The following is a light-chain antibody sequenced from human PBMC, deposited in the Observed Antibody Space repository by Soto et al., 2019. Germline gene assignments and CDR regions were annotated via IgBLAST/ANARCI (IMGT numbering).Light chain of an antibody. CDR1: QSVSSSF. CDR3: QQSYSTPFT. V-gene: IGKV3D-20*02. Sequence: EIFLEQSPATLSLFYRERATLSRRASQSVSSSFLAWYQQKPGQAPRLLLYDASSRATGIPDRFSGSGSGTDFTLTISSLQPEDFATYYCQQSYSTPFTFGQGTRLEIK. CDR2: DAS. J-gene: IGKJ5*01.